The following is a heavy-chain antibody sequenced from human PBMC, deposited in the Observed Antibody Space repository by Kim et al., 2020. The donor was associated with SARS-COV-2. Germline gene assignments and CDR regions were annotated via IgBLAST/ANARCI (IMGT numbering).Heavy chain of an antibody. V-gene: IGHV3-33*05. CDR1: GFTFSSYG. CDR2: ISYDGSNK. CDR3: ARDLTLSIAAAGSWYSGFDY. D-gene: IGHD6-13*01. Sequence: GGSLRLSCAASGFTFSSYGMHWVRQAPGKGLEWVAVISYDGSNKYYADSVKGRFTISRDNSKNTLYLQMNSLRAEDMAVYYCARDLTLSIAAAGSWYSGFDYWGQGTLVTVSS. J-gene: IGHJ4*02.